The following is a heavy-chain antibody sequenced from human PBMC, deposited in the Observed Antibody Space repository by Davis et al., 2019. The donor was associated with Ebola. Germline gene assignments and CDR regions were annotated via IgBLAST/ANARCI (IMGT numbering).Heavy chain of an antibody. V-gene: IGHV1-69*06. J-gene: IGHJ6*02. CDR2: IIYIFGAP. Sequence: AASVKVSCKASGGTFSSYTVSWVRQAPGQGLEWMGGIIYIFGAPNYAQKFQGRVTITADKSTSTAYLELSSLRSEDTAVYYCATASSDYHYYYAMDVWGQGTTVTVPS. CDR3: ATASSDYHYYYAMDV. D-gene: IGHD3-22*01. CDR1: GGTFSSYT.